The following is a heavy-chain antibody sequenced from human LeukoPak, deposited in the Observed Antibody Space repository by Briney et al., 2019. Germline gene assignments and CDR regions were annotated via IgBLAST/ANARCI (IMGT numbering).Heavy chain of an antibody. J-gene: IGHJ5*02. CDR3: ARDSPVVVVLKNWFDP. CDR1: GYTFTGYY. CDR2: INPNSGGT. V-gene: IGHV1-2*02. D-gene: IGHD2-15*01. Sequence: GASVKVSCKASGYTFTGYYMHWVRQAPGQGLEWMGWINPNSGGTNYAQKFQGRVTMTRDTSISTAHMELSRLRSDDTAVYYCARDSPVVVVLKNWFDPWGQGTLVTVSS.